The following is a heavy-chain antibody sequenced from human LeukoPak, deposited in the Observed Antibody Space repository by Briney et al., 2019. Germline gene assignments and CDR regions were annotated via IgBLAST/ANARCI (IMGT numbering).Heavy chain of an antibody. CDR1: GFTFSGSA. J-gene: IGHJ5*02. V-gene: IGHV3-73*01. CDR2: IRTKANSYAT. Sequence: GGSLLLCCAASGFTFSGSALHWVRQASGRVEELVGRIRTKANSYATTYAASVKGRFTMSRDDSKKTAFLQMNSLKTEDTAVYYCTRGQPRWFDPWGQGTLVTVSS. D-gene: IGHD1-14*01. CDR3: TRGQPRWFDP.